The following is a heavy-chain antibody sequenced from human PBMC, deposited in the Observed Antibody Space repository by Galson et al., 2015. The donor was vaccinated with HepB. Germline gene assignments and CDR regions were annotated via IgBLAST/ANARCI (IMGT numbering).Heavy chain of an antibody. CDR2: IYHTGSS. J-gene: IGHJ2*01. V-gene: IGHV4-59*02. Sequence: ETLSLTCTVSGGSVSNFYWSWMRQPPGEGLEWIGHIYHTGSSNYNPSLKSRLTISLDTSRNQFSLKLRSLTAADTAVYYCARGRGPPTSTYWYFDLWGRGTLVTVSS. CDR3: ARGRGPPTSTYWYFDL. CDR1: GGSVSNFY.